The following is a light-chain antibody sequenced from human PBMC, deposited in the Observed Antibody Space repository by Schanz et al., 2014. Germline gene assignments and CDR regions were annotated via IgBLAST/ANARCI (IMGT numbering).Light chain of an antibody. CDR3: QQYGGSPT. Sequence: EIVLTQSPGTLSLSPGERATLSCRASQSVTSRYLAWYKQKHGQAPRLLIFDASIRATGIPDRFSGSGSGTDFTLTISRLEPADAAVYYCQQYGGSPTFGQGTKVEIK. CDR2: DAS. J-gene: IGKJ1*01. V-gene: IGKV3-20*01. CDR1: QSVTSRY.